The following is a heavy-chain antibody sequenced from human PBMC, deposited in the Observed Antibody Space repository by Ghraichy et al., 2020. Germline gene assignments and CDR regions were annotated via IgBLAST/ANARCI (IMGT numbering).Heavy chain of an antibody. V-gene: IGHV3-74*01. J-gene: IGHJ4*02. D-gene: IGHD5-24*01. CDR1: GFTFSSYW. CDR3: ARGREDGYIDY. Sequence: GESLNISCAASGFTFSSYWMLWVRQAPGKGLVWVSRIAGDGSTTTYTDSVKGRFTISRDNAKNTLYLQLNTLGAEDTAVYYCARGREDGYIDYWGQGTLVTVSS. CDR2: IAGDGSTT.